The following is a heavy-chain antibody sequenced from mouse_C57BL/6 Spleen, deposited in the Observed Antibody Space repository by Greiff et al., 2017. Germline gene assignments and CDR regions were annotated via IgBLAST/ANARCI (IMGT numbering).Heavy chain of an antibody. Sequence: QVQLQQSGAELVRPGSSVKLSCKASGYTFTSYWMDWVKQRPGQGLEWIGNIYPSDSETHYNQKFKDKATLTVDKSSSTAYMQLSSLTSEDSAVYYCARSYGSLDYWGQGTTLTVSS. D-gene: IGHD1-1*01. V-gene: IGHV1-61*01. CDR1: GYTFTSYW. CDR2: IYPSDSET. CDR3: ARSYGSLDY. J-gene: IGHJ2*01.